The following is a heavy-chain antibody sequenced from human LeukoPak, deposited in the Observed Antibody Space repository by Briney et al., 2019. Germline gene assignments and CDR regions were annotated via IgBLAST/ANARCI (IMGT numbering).Heavy chain of an antibody. CDR3: ACTAYYYYYLDV. D-gene: IGHD5-18*01. CDR2: VSGSGDNT. CDR1: GFTFSSYA. Sequence: PGGSLRLSCAASGFTFSSYAMSWVHQAPGEGLEWVSAVSGSGDNTYYADSVKGRFTISRDNSKNTLYLHMSSLRAEDTAVYYCACTAYYYYYLDVWGKGTTVTVSS. V-gene: IGHV3-23*01. J-gene: IGHJ6*03.